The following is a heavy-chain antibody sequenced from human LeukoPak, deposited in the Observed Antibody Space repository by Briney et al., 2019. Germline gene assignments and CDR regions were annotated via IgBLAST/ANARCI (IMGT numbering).Heavy chain of an antibody. J-gene: IGHJ4*02. V-gene: IGHV4-39*02. Sequence: SETLSLTCTVSGASISNSSYYWGWIRQPPGKGLEGIGSIYYSGSTYYNPSLKSRVTISVDTSKNQFSLKLSSVTAADTAVYYCARDTYCSGGSCYLDYWGQGTLVTVSS. CDR3: ARDTYCSGGSCYLDY. CDR2: IYYSGST. D-gene: IGHD2-15*01. CDR1: GASISNSSYY.